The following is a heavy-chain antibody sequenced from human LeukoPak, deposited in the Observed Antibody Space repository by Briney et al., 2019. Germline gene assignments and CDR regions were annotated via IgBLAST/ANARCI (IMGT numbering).Heavy chain of an antibody. D-gene: IGHD4-17*01. J-gene: IGHJ4*02. CDR3: AKDRRNDYGDYVYYFDY. CDR2: IYGNGGET. Sequence: QPGGSLRLSCAASGFTFRTYSMSWVRQAPGKGLEWVSGIYGNGGETFYADSVKGRFTISRDNSNNILFLYMDSLRAEDTALYYCAKDRRNDYGDYVYYFDYWGQGTLVTVSS. CDR1: GFTFRTYS. V-gene: IGHV3-23*01.